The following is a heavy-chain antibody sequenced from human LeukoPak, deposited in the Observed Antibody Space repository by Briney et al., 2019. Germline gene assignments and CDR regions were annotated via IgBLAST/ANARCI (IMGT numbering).Heavy chain of an antibody. CDR3: ARKTEGGYSYGYFYYYYMDV. D-gene: IGHD5-18*01. J-gene: IGHJ6*03. Sequence: SETLSLTCTVSGGSISSSSYYWGWIRQPPGKGLEWIGYIYYSGSTNYKSSLKSRVTISVDTSKNQFSLKLSSVTAADTAVYYCARKTEGGYSYGYFYYYYMDVWGKGTTVTISS. V-gene: IGHV4-61*05. CDR1: GGSISSSSYY. CDR2: IYYSGST.